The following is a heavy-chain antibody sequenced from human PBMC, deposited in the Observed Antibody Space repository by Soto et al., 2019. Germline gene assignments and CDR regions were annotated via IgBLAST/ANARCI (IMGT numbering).Heavy chain of an antibody. CDR3: ERREERLRFLPVDI. J-gene: IGHJ3*02. CDR2: IIPIFGTA. CDR1: GGTFSSYA. Sequence: QVQLVQSGAEVKKPGSSVKVSCKASGGTFSSYAISWVRQAPGQGLEWMGGIIPIFGTANYAQKFQGRVKTTAKESTSKDYMELRSLRSTDTAVYYCERREERLRFLPVDIWGQGTMVTVSS. V-gene: IGHV1-69*12. D-gene: IGHD3-3*01.